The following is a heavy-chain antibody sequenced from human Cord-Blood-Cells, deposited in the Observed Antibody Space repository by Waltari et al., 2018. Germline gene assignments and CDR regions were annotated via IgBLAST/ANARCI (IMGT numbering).Heavy chain of an antibody. D-gene: IGHD6-6*01. V-gene: IGHV3-23*01. Sequence: ASGFTFSSYAMSWVRQAPGKGLEWVSAISGSGGSTYYADSVKGRFTISRDNSKNTLYLQMNSLRAEDTAVYYCAKDRALPGARSDYWGQGTLVTVSS. CDR2: ISGSGGST. CDR3: AKDRALPGARSDY. CDR1: GFTFSSYA. J-gene: IGHJ4*02.